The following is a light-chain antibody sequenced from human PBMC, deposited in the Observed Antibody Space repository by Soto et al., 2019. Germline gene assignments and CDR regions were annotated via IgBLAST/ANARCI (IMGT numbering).Light chain of an antibody. CDR2: GAS. J-gene: IGKJ2*01. CDR1: QSVSNNY. V-gene: IGKV3-20*01. CDR3: HQYSNSPYT. Sequence: EIVLTQSPGTLSLSPGERATLSCRASQSVSNNYLAWYQQKPGQTPRLLIYGASSRATGIPDRFSGSGSGTDFTLTISRLAPEDFAVFYCHQYSNSPYTFGQGTKLEIK.